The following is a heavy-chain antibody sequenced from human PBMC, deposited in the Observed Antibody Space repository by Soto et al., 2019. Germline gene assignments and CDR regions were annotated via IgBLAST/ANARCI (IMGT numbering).Heavy chain of an antibody. CDR2: IYHIGIT. D-gene: IGHD6-13*01. J-gene: IGHJ6*02. CDR3: AWFSSSGLYCYFGMDV. Sequence: SETLSLTCAVSGFSISNNNWWTWVRQPPGKGLEWVGDIYHIGITNYSPSLKSRVTISVDKSKNQFSLKMTSVTAADTAVYYCAWFSSSGLYCYFGMDVWGQGTTVTVSS. CDR1: GFSISNNNW. V-gene: IGHV4-4*02.